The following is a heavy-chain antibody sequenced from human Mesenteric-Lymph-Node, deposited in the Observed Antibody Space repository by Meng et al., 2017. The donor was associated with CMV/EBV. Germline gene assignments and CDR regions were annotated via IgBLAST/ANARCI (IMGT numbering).Heavy chain of an antibody. J-gene: IGHJ4*02. Sequence: GESLKISCTASGFTFSSYEMNWVRQAPGKGLEWVSGISGSGSDKYYADSVKGRFTISRDNSKNTLYLQMNSLRAEDTAVYYCAKDQRTIAQFDYWGQGTLVTVSS. D-gene: IGHD1-14*01. V-gene: IGHV3-23*01. CDR3: AKDQRTIAQFDY. CDR2: ISGSGSDK. CDR1: GFTFSSYE.